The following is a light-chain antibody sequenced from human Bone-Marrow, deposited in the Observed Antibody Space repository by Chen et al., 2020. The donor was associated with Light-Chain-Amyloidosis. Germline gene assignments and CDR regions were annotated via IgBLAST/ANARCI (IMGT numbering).Light chain of an antibody. CDR2: EVT. Sequence: QSALTQPACVSGSPGQSITISCTGTSSDVGGDNHVSWYQQHPDKAPKLMIYEVTNRPSWVPDRFSGSKSDNTASRTISGLQTEDEADYFCSSYTITDTLGFGSWTRVTVL. J-gene: IGLJ1*01. CDR3: SSYTITDTLG. CDR1: SSDVGGDNH. V-gene: IGLV2-14*01.